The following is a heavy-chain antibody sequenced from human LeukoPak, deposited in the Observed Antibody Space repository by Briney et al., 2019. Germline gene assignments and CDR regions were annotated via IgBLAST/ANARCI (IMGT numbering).Heavy chain of an antibody. V-gene: IGHV3-23*01. J-gene: IGHJ4*02. Sequence: GGSLRLSCAASGFTFSDHAMSWVRQAPRQGLEWVSSVSYLGDNIFYADSVKGRFTISRDDSKNTLYLQMNSLRAEDTAVYYCAKVRQGGVIDSNDYWGQGTLVTVSS. D-gene: IGHD3-16*02. CDR3: AKVRQGGVIDSNDY. CDR1: GFTFSDHA. CDR2: VSYLGDNI.